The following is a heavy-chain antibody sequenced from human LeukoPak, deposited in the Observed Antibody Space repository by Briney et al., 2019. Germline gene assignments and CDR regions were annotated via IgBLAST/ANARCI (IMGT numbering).Heavy chain of an antibody. Sequence: KPSETLSLTCIVSGYSINSGYHWGWIRQPPGKGLEWIGSIYHSGSTYYNPSLKSRVTISIDTSKNQFSLKLSSVTAADTAVYYCARHYLYDTSGDGNYYFDYWGQGTLVTVSS. V-gene: IGHV4-38-2*02. CDR1: GYSINSGYH. CDR3: ARHYLYDTSGDGNYYFDY. J-gene: IGHJ4*02. CDR2: IYHSGST. D-gene: IGHD3-22*01.